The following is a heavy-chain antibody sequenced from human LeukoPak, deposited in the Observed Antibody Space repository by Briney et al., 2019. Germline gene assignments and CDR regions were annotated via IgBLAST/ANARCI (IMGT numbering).Heavy chain of an antibody. J-gene: IGHJ6*02. CDR1: GYTFTSYG. CDR2: ISAYNGNT. D-gene: IGHD3-10*01. CDR3: VRAYYYYGSGSYDMDV. V-gene: IGHV1-18*01. Sequence: ASVKVSCKASGYTFTSYGISWVRQAPGQGLEWMGWISAYNGNTNYAQKLQGRVTMTTDTSTSTAYMELRSLRSDDTAVYYCVRAYYYYGSGSYDMDVWGQGTTVTVSS.